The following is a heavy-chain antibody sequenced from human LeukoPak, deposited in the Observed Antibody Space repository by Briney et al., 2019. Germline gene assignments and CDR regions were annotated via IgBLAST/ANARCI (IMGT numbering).Heavy chain of an antibody. V-gene: IGHV4-30-4*01. Sequence: PSETLSLTCTVSGGSFISGDYYWSWIRQPPGKGLEWIGYIYYSGSTYYNPSLRSRVTISVDTSKNQISLKLSSVTAADTAVYYCARSAFGSGSSYFDYWGQGTLVTVSS. CDR3: ARSAFGSGSSYFDY. CDR2: IYYSGST. CDR1: GGSFISGDYY. D-gene: IGHD3-10*01. J-gene: IGHJ4*02.